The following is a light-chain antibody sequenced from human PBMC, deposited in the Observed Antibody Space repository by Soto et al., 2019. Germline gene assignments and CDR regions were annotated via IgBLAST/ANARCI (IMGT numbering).Light chain of an antibody. CDR2: WTS. CDR3: QQSYSPPPT. Sequence: DIVMTQSPDSLAVSLVERATINCKSSQSLFYSSDNKSYLAWYQQKPGQPPKLLIYWTSTRESGVPDRFSGSGSGTDFSLTINSLQTADVAVYYCQQSYSPPPTVGGGTKVDIK. V-gene: IGKV4-1*01. CDR1: QSLFYSSDNKSY. J-gene: IGKJ4*01.